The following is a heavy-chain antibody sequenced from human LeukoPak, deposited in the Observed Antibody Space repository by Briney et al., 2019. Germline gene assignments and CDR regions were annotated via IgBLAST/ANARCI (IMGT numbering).Heavy chain of an antibody. CDR1: GGSISSYY. D-gene: IGHD4-17*01. Sequence: SETLSLTCTVSGGSISSYYWSWIRQPPGKGLGWIGYIYYSGSTNYNPSLKSRVTISVDTSKNQFSLKLSSVTAADTAVYYCARDQYGDFQRWFDPWGQGTLVTVSS. J-gene: IGHJ5*02. V-gene: IGHV4-59*01. CDR2: IYYSGST. CDR3: ARDQYGDFQRWFDP.